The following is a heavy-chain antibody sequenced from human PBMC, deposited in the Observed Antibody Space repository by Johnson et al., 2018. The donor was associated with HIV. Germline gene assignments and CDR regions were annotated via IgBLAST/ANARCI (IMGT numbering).Heavy chain of an antibody. CDR3: AKETRDSRSAFDI. V-gene: IGHV3-30*18. CDR2: ISYDGSDK. D-gene: IGHD4-11*01. J-gene: IGHJ3*02. CDR1: GFTFSSYG. Sequence: QMQLVESGGGVVQPGRSLRLSCAASGFTFSSYGMHWVRQAPAKGLEWVAFISYDGSDKYYADSVKGRLTISRDSSRNTLYLEMNSLRPEDTAVYYCAKETRDSRSAFDIWGQGTLVTVSS.